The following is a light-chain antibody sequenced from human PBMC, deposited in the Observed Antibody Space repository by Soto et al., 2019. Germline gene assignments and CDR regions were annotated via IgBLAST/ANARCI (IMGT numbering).Light chain of an antibody. CDR2: VAS. Sequence: DIQMTQSPSSLSASVGDRVIITCRASQSVGTYVSWYQQKEGKAPKLLINVASTLPSGVPSRFSGSGSGTDFTLAISSLQPEDFATYYCQQSSSTPQTFGGGTRVEIK. CDR1: QSVGTY. J-gene: IGKJ4*01. CDR3: QQSSSTPQT. V-gene: IGKV1-39*01.